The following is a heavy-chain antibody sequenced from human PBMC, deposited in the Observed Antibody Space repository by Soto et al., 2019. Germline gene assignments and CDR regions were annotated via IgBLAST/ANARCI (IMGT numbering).Heavy chain of an antibody. CDR2: IGGTGNNI. Sequence: GGSLRLSCAASGFTFGNYAMSWVRQAPGKGLQWVSAIGGTGNNIYYADSVKGRFIISRDNSKNTLYLHMTNLRAEDTAVYYCAKDGNWLDVYYDVWGQGTPVTVSS. CDR1: GFTFGNYA. CDR3: AKDGNWLDVYYDV. J-gene: IGHJ4*02. D-gene: IGHD3-16*01. V-gene: IGHV3-23*01.